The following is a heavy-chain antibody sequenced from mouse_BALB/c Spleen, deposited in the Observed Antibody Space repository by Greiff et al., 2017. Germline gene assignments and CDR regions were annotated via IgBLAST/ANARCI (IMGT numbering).Heavy chain of an antibody. V-gene: IGHV1-12*01. CDR1: GYTFTSYN. CDR2: IYPGNGDT. CDR3: ARWKYWYFDV. J-gene: IGHJ1*01. Sequence: QVQLQQPGAELVKPGASVKMSCKASGYTFTSYNMHWVKQTPGQGLEWIGAIYPGNGDTSYNQKFKGKATLTADKSSSTAYMQLSSLTSEDSAVYYCARWKYWYFDVWGAGTTVTVSS.